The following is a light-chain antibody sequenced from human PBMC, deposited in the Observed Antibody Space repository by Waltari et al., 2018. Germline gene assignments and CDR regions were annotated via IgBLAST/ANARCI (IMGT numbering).Light chain of an antibody. Sequence: QSVLTQPPSVSGTPGPRVTISCSRSHSNIGGNSVNWYQQLPGTAPKRLIYNDNQGPSGVPDRFSASKSGTSASLAITGLQSEDEAHYYCAVWDDSLGGVFGGGTKLTVL. CDR2: NDN. V-gene: IGLV1-44*01. CDR3: AVWDDSLGGV. CDR1: HSNIGGNS. J-gene: IGLJ3*02.